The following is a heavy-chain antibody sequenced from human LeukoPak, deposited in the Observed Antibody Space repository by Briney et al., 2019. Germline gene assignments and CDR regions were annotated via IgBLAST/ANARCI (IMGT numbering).Heavy chain of an antibody. V-gene: IGHV3-23*01. CDR1: GFTFNNDA. CDR3: AKDRRITMAGTVDYFDY. Sequence: GGSLRLSCAASGFTFNNDAMSWVRQAPGKGLEWVSSISGGGGNTYYAESVKGRFTISRDNSKNTLYLQMTSLRGADTAVYYCAKDRRITMAGTVDYFDYWGQGTLVTVSS. J-gene: IGHJ4*02. D-gene: IGHD6-19*01. CDR2: ISGGGGNT.